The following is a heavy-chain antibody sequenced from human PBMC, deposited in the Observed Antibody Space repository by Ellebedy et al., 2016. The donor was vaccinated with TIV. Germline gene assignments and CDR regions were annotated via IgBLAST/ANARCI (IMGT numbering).Heavy chain of an antibody. J-gene: IGHJ3*01. CDR2: ISGYNGNT. D-gene: IGHD4-23*01. Sequence: AASVKVSCKASGYTFSNYGISWVRQAPGQGLEWRAWISGYNGNTHYAQQFQDRVTTTTDTATSTAYMELRSLRSDDTAVYYCAKERGTVLIPEAFDVWGQGTVVIVSS. V-gene: IGHV1-18*04. CDR1: GYTFSNYG. CDR3: AKERGTVLIPEAFDV.